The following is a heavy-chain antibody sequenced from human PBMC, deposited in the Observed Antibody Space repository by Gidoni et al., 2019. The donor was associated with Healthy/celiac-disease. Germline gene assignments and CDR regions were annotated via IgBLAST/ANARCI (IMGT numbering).Heavy chain of an antibody. CDR1: GFTFSSYG. Sequence: QVQLVESGGGVVQPGKSLRLSCAASGFTFSSYGMHWVRKAPGKGLEWVAVIWVDGSNKYYADSLKGRFTIFRDNSKNTLYLQMNSLRAEDTAVYYCARDTVVIAARYYSYGMDVWGQGTTVTVSS. V-gene: IGHV3-33*01. CDR3: ARDTVVIAARYYSYGMDV. J-gene: IGHJ6*02. CDR2: IWVDGSNK. D-gene: IGHD2-15*01.